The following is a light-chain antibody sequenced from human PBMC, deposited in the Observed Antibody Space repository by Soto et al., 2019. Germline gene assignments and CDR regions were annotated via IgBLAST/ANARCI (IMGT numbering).Light chain of an antibody. J-gene: IGKJ1*01. CDR3: QHYNSYSEA. Sequence: DIQMTQSPSTLSASVGDRVTITFRASQRISSWLAWYQLKPGKAPNLLIYKASTLESGVPSRFSGSGSGTEFTLTISSLQHDDFATYYCQHYNSYSEAFGQGTKV. CDR2: KAS. CDR1: QRISSW. V-gene: IGKV1-5*03.